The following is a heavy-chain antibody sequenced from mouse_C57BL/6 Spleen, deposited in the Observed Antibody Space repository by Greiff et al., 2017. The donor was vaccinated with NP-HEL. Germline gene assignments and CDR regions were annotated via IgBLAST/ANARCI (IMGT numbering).Heavy chain of an antibody. D-gene: IGHD2-1*01. Sequence: VQLQQPGAELVMPGASVKLSCKASGYTFTSYWMHWVKQRPGQGLEWIGEIDPSDSYTNYNQKFKGKSTLTVDKSSSTAYMQLSSLTSEDSAVYYCARSTIPTGGWFAYWGQGTLVTVSA. V-gene: IGHV1-69*01. CDR2: IDPSDSYT. J-gene: IGHJ3*01. CDR3: ARSTIPTGGWFAY. CDR1: GYTFTSYW.